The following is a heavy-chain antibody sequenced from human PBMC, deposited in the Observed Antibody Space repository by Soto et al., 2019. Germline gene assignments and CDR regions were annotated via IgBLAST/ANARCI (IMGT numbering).Heavy chain of an antibody. Sequence: SQTLSLSSALSGDTVSRDTAAWNWIRHPPSRGLEWLGRTYYRASWFYDYPLSVKSRITVQPNTSKNKFSLQLNSMTPEDTAVYYCARDPQVRSGHTYCGYFDSWGQGTLVTVSS. CDR1: GDTVSRDTAA. CDR3: ARDPQVRSGHTYCGYFDS. CDR2: TYYRASWFY. J-gene: IGHJ4*02. V-gene: IGHV6-1*01. D-gene: IGHD5-18*01.